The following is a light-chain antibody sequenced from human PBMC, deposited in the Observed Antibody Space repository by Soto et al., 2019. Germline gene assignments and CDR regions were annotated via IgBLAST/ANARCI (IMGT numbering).Light chain of an antibody. CDR3: QQRYSRPHT. V-gene: IGKV3-11*01. CDR1: QGVGSY. J-gene: IGKJ2*01. Sequence: EVLLTQSPATLSLSPGERATLSCSTSQGVGSYLGWYQQKPGQAPRLVIFDASNRATGIPARFSGSGSGTDFTLTISSLESEDFAGYYCQQRYSRPHTLGQGTKLEIQ. CDR2: DAS.